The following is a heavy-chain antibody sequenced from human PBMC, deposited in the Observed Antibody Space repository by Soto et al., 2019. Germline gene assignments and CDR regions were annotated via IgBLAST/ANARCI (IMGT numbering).Heavy chain of an antibody. Sequence: QVHLQESGPGRVKPSWTLSLTCGVSGGSINNGYWWTWVRQPPGKGLEWIGEKHHSGSTNYNLSLKSRVSISLDKSKNQFSLILSSVTAADTAVYYCAYSSGWWRLDVWGQGTTVTVSS. V-gene: IGHV4-4*02. CDR3: AYSSGWWRLDV. J-gene: IGHJ6*02. CDR2: KHHSGST. D-gene: IGHD6-19*01. CDR1: GGSINNGYW.